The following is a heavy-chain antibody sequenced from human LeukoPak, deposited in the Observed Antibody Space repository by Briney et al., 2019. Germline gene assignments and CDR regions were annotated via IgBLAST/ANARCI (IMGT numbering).Heavy chain of an antibody. Sequence: GASVKVSCKTSGYTFTTYGISWVRQAPGQGLEWMGWISTSNGNTNYAQKLQGRVTMTTDTSTSTASMELRSLRSDDTAVYYCARDLVQLERHLDYWGQGTLVTVSS. CDR1: GYTFTTYG. CDR3: ARDLVQLERHLDY. J-gene: IGHJ4*02. V-gene: IGHV1-18*01. D-gene: IGHD1-1*01. CDR2: ISTSNGNT.